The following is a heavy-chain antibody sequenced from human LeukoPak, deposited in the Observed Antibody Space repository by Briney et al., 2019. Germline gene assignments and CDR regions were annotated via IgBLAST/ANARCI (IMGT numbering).Heavy chain of an antibody. CDR1: GFTFSSYG. CDR2: IWYDGSNK. Sequence: GRSLRLSCAASGFTFSSYGMHWVRQAPGKGLEWVAVIWYDGSNKYYADSVKGRFTISRDNSKNTLYLQMNSLRAEDTAVYYCARDSTTVRRVIGPFDYWGQGTLVTVSS. V-gene: IGHV3-33*01. D-gene: IGHD3-10*01. J-gene: IGHJ4*02. CDR3: ARDSTTVRRVIGPFDY.